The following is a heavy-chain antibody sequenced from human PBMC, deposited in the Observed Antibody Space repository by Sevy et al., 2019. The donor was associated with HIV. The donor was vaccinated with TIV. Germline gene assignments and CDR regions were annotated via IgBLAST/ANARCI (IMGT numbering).Heavy chain of an antibody. CDR2: ISGSGTRT. D-gene: IGHD3-22*01. V-gene: IGHV3-23*01. Sequence: GGSLRLSCAVSGFSFDSYGMTWVRQAPGKGLEWVSAISGSGTRTYYADSVKGRFIISRDNSKNTLDLHMNSLRAEDTAVYYCVRGADYYDSSGANCDYWGQGTLVTVSS. J-gene: IGHJ4*02. CDR3: VRGADYYDSSGANCDY. CDR1: GFSFDSYG.